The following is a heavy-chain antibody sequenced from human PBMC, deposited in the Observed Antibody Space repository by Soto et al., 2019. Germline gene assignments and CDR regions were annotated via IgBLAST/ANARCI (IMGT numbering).Heavy chain of an antibody. CDR1: GFTFSDYY. CDR2: ISSSSSYT. V-gene: IGHV3-11*05. J-gene: IGHJ3*02. D-gene: IGHD2-15*01. Sequence: QVPLVESGGGLVKPGGSLRLSCAASGFTFSDYYMSWIRQAPGKGLEWVSYISSSSSYTNYADSVKGRFTISRDNAKNSRYLQMNSLSAEDTACDYCAKGDMMDADAFDIWGQGTMVTVSS. CDR3: AKGDMMDADAFDI.